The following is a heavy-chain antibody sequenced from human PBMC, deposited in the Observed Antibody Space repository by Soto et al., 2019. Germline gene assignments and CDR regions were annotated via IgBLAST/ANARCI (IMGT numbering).Heavy chain of an antibody. CDR2: ISVSGTTI. Sequence: PGGSLRLSCAASGFTFSPYEMNWVRQAPGKGLEWVSYISVSGTTIYYADSVKGRFTISRDNAKNSLYLQMNTLRAEDTAVYYCAGDPPHGGYADYFPHDALGIWGQGTMVTVSS. J-gene: IGHJ3*02. CDR3: AGDPPHGGYADYFPHDALGI. CDR1: GFTFSPYE. V-gene: IGHV3-48*03. D-gene: IGHD4-17*01.